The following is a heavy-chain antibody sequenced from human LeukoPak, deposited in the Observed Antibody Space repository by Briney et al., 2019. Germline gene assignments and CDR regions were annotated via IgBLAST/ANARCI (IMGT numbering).Heavy chain of an antibody. Sequence: GGSLRLSCAAAGFTVSSNYMSWVRPAPGKGLEWVSVIYNNGNTYYADSVKGRFTISRDNSKNTLYLQMNSLRAEDTAVYYCAREVTGGNPFYYWGQGTLVTVSS. J-gene: IGHJ4*02. D-gene: IGHD4-23*01. V-gene: IGHV3-53*01. CDR1: GFTVSSNY. CDR3: AREVTGGNPFYY. CDR2: IYNNGNT.